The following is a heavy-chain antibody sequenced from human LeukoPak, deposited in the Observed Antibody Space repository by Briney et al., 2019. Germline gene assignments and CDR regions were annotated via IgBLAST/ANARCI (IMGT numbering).Heavy chain of an antibody. CDR1: GFSVSGYW. J-gene: IGHJ4*02. V-gene: IGHV3-7*01. CDR3: AREWQGGIAAAGTRIEGDY. CDR2: IKQDGSEK. Sequence: GGSLRLSCAVSGFSVSGYWMTWVRQAPGKGLEWVANIKQDGSEKNYVDSVKGRFTISRDNAENSLFLQMNSLRVEATAVYYCAREWQGGIAAAGTRIEGDYWGQGTLVAVSS. D-gene: IGHD6-13*01.